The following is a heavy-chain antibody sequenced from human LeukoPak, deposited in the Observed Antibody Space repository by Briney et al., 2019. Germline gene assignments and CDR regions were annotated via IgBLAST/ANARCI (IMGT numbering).Heavy chain of an antibody. Sequence: SETLSLTCTVSGSSISSGGYYWSWIRQHPGKGLEWIGYIYYSGSTYYNPSLKCRVTISVNKSKNHSFLKLSSVTAADTAVYYCAREKHVDAFDIWGQGKMVPVSS. J-gene: IGHJ3*02. CDR1: GSSISSGGYY. CDR2: IYYSGST. V-gene: IGHV4-31*03. CDR3: AREKHVDAFDI.